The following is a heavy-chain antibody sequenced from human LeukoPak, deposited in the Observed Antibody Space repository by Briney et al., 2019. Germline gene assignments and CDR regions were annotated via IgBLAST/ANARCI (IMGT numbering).Heavy chain of an antibody. V-gene: IGHV1-2*02. CDR1: GYTFTGYY. J-gene: IGHJ6*02. D-gene: IGHD1-1*01. Sequence: GASVKVSCKASGYTFTGYYMHWVRQAPGQGLEWMGWINPNSGGTSYAQKFQGRVTMTRDTSISTAYMELSRLRSDDTAVYYCARLAGTTSYYYYGMDVWGQWTTVTVSS. CDR2: INPNSGGT. CDR3: ARLAGTTSYYYYGMDV.